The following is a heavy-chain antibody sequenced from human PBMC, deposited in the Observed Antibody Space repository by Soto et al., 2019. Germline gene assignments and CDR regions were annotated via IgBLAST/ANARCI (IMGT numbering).Heavy chain of an antibody. D-gene: IGHD2-8*01. CDR2: ISFDGNIK. CDR1: GFTFSDYA. J-gene: IGHJ6*02. Sequence: TGGSLRLSCAASGFTFSDYAMHWVRHVPGQGLEWVAVISFDGNIKYDADSVKGRFTISRDNSKNTLFLQMDSLKGEDTAVYSCARAPRRYCTSLNCFGLYGLDVWGQGTAVTVSS. V-gene: IGHV3-30-3*01. CDR3: ARAPRRYCTSLNCFGLYGLDV.